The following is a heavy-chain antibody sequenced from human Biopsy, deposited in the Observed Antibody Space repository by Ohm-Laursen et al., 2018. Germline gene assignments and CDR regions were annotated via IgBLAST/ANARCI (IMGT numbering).Heavy chain of an antibody. CDR3: ARMDCSGDSCHYYSYGMDV. J-gene: IGHJ6*02. CDR1: GVSITAYY. Sequence: SETLSLTCTVSGVSITAYYWSWIRQPPGKGLECIGNIHHSGSTNYNPSLKSRLTISVDTSKNQFSLKLSSVTAADTAVYYCARMDCSGDSCHYYSYGMDVWGQGTTVTVSS. D-gene: IGHD2-15*01. CDR2: IHHSGST. V-gene: IGHV4-4*09.